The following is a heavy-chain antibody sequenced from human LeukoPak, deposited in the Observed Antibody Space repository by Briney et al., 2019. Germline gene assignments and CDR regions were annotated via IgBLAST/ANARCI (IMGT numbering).Heavy chain of an antibody. CDR2: ISHDGTT. CDR3: TREDRPFCPFAY. CDR1: GGSIDITNY. V-gene: IGHV4-4*02. D-gene: IGHD3-22*01. Sequence: SETLSLTCGVSGGSIDITNYWSWVRQAPGKGLEWIGEISHDGTTNYNPSLRSRVAMSLDRANNQFSLSLTSVTAADTAVYYCTREDRPFCPFAYWGQGVLVTVSS. J-gene: IGHJ4*02.